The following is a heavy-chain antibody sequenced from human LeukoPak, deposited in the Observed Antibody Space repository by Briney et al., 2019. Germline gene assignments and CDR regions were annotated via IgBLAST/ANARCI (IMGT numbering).Heavy chain of an antibody. CDR1: GYTFTGYY. Sequence: GASVKVSCKASGYTFTGYYMHWVRQAPGQGLEWMGWINPNSGGTNYAQKFQGRVTMTRDTSISTAYMELSRPRSDDTAVYYCARDPIYSSGYPSFRWFDPWGQGTLVTVSS. CDR3: ARDPIYSSGYPSFRWFDP. V-gene: IGHV1-2*02. CDR2: INPNSGGT. J-gene: IGHJ5*02. D-gene: IGHD3-22*01.